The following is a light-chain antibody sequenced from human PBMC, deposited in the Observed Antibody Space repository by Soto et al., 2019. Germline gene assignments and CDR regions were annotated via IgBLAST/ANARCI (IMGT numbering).Light chain of an antibody. Sequence: QSALTQPASVSGSPGQSITISCTGTSSDVGGYNYVSWYQQHPGKAPKRMIYDVSNRPSGVANRFSGSKSGNTASLTISGLQAEDEAEYYCSSYTSSRAIAGVCGGGTKLTVL. V-gene: IGLV2-14*01. CDR1: SSDVGGYNY. CDR2: DVS. CDR3: SSYTSSRAIAGV. J-gene: IGLJ2*01.